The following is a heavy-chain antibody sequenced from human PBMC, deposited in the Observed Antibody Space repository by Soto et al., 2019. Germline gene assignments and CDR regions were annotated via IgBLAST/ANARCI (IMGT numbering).Heavy chain of an antibody. CDR2: IYYSGST. D-gene: IGHD2-8*01. CDR1: GGTISSGDYY. Sequence: SETLSLTSNVSGGTISSGDYYWSWIRQPPGKGLEWIGYIYYSGSTYCNPSLKSRVTISVDTSKNQFSLKLTSVTAADTAVYYCASSGYCTNGVCYPLFEPWGQGTLVTVSS. V-gene: IGHV4-30-4*01. J-gene: IGHJ5*02. CDR3: ASSGYCTNGVCYPLFEP.